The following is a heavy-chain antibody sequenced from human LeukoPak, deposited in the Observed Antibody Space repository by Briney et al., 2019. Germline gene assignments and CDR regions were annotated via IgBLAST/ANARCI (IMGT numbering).Heavy chain of an antibody. CDR1: GGSFSGYY. J-gene: IGHJ5*02. V-gene: IGHV4-34*01. D-gene: IGHD2-15*01. CDR3: ATSGGPINWFDP. Sequence: PSETLSLTCAVYGGSFSGYYWGWIRQPPGKGLQWIGEINHSGSTNYNPSLKSRVTISVDTSKNQLSLKLSSVTAADTAVYYCATSGGPINWFDPWGQGTLVTVSS. CDR2: INHSGST.